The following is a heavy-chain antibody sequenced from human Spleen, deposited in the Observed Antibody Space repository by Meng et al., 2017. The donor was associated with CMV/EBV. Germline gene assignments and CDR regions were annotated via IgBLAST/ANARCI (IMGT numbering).Heavy chain of an antibody. CDR3: ARDSWTGTTVDY. CDR2: ISSGSSYI. CDR1: GFTFSNAW. D-gene: IGHD1-7*01. Sequence: GESLKISCAASGFTFSNAWMSWVRQAPGKGLEWVSSISSGSSYIYYADSMKGRFTISRDNAKNSLYLQMNSLRAEDTAVYYCARDSWTGTTVDYWGQGTLVTVSS. V-gene: IGHV3-21*01. J-gene: IGHJ4*02.